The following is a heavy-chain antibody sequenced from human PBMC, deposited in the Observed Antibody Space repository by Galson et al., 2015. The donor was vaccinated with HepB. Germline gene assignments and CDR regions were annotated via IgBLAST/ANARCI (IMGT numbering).Heavy chain of an antibody. D-gene: IGHD2-2*01. CDR1: GFTFSNAW. V-gene: IGHV3-15*07. CDR3: TTGAQYQLLRPGAFVDI. Sequence: SLRLSCAASGFTFSNAWMNWVRQAPGKGLEWVGRIKSKTDGGTTDYAAPVKGRFTISRDDSKNTLYLQMNSLKTEDTAVYYCTTGAQYQLLRPGAFVDIWGQGTMVTVSS. J-gene: IGHJ3*02. CDR2: IKSKTDGGTT.